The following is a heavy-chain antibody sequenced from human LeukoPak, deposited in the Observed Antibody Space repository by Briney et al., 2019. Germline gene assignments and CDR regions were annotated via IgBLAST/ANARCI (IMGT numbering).Heavy chain of an antibody. CDR3: ARGDCSTTSCYLFDF. D-gene: IGHD2-2*01. CDR2: ISGSGGST. Sequence: GGSLRLSCAASGFTFSSYAMSWVRQAPGKGLEWVPAISGSGGSTYYADSVKGRFTISRDNSKNTLYLQMNSLRAEDTAVYYCARGDCSTTSCYLFDFWGQGTLVTVSS. V-gene: IGHV3-23*01. J-gene: IGHJ4*02. CDR1: GFTFSSYA.